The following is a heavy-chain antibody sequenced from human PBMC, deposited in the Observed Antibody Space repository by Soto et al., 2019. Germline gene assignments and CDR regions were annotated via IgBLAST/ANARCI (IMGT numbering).Heavy chain of an antibody. V-gene: IGHV1-18*01. CDR3: ARVGAYYYDSSGSQGAFDI. J-gene: IGHJ3*02. CDR1: GYTYTSDG. CDR2: ISAYNANT. D-gene: IGHD3-22*01. Sequence: APVKVSCKASGYTYTSDGISWRRNATGQQLEWMGWISAYNANTNYAQKLQGRVTMTTDTSTSTAYMELRSLRSDDTAVYYCARVGAYYYDSSGSQGAFDIWGQGTMVTVSS.